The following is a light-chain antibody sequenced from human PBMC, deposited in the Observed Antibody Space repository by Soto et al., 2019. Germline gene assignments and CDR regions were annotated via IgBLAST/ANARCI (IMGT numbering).Light chain of an antibody. CDR2: DVT. CDR3: CSYAGSYTYV. Sequence: QSVLTQPRSVSGSPGQSVTISCTGASSDVGGFNFVSWHQQHPGNAPKLMIYDVTKRPSGVPDRFSGSKSGNTASLTISGLQAEDEADYYCCSYAGSYTYVFGTGTKVTV. J-gene: IGLJ1*01. V-gene: IGLV2-11*01. CDR1: SSDVGGFNF.